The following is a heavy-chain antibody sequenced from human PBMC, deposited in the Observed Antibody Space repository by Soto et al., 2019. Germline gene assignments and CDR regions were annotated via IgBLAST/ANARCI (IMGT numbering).Heavy chain of an antibody. Sequence: VQLVQSGAEVKKPGASVQISCKASGYTFDTYSMTWVRQAPGQGLEWMAWINPYNGNTHYSQKAQGRGSVTTDTAASTVYMELRSLRSDDTAVYYCARDALSNSPYLDFWGQGTLVTVSS. CDR2: INPYNGNT. J-gene: IGHJ4*02. D-gene: IGHD1-1*01. CDR1: GYTFDTYS. V-gene: IGHV1-18*04. CDR3: ARDALSNSPYLDF.